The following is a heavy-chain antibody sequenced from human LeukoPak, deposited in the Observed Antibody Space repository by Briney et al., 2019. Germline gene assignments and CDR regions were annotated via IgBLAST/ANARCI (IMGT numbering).Heavy chain of an antibody. J-gene: IGHJ5*02. D-gene: IGHD5-12*01. CDR1: GFTFSSYE. CDR2: ISGSGSTI. CDR3: ARDRSGYYKWFDP. Sequence: PGGFLRLSCAASGFTFSSYEMNWVRQAPGKGLEWVSYISGSGSTIYYADSVKGRFTISRDNAKSSLYLQMNSLRAEDTALYYCARDRSGYYKWFDPWGQGTLVTVSS. V-gene: IGHV3-48*03.